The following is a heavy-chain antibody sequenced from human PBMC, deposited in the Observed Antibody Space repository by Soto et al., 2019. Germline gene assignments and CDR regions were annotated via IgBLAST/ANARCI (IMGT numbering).Heavy chain of an antibody. CDR1: GYTFTGYY. Sequence: GASVKVSCKASGYTFTGYYMHWVRQAPGQGLEWMGWINPNSGGTNYAQKFQGWVTMTRDTSISTAYMELSRLRSDDTAVYYCARGVGSIISHYYYGMDVWGQGTKVTAP. D-gene: IGHD3-3*02. CDR3: ARGVGSIISHYYYGMDV. J-gene: IGHJ6*02. CDR2: INPNSGGT. V-gene: IGHV1-2*04.